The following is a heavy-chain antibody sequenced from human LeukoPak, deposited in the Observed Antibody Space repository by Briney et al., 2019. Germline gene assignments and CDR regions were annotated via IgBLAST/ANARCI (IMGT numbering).Heavy chain of an antibody. CDR2: INHSGST. V-gene: IGHV4-34*01. CDR3: ARGHIVVNY. D-gene: IGHD3-22*01. CDR1: GGSFSGYY. Sequence: SETLSLTCAVYGGSFSGYYWSWIRQPPGKGLEWIGEINHSGSTNYNPSLKSRVTISVDTSKSQFSLKLSSVTAADTAVYYCARGHIVVNYWGQGTLVTVSS. J-gene: IGHJ4*02.